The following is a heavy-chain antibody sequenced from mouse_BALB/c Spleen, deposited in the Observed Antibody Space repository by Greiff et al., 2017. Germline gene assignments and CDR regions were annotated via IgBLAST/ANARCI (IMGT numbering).Heavy chain of an antibody. CDR2: IWSGGST. Sequence: VQVVESGPGLVQPSQSLSITCTVSGFSLTSYGVHWVRQSPGKGLEWLGVIWSGGSTDYNAAFISRLSISKDNSKSQVFFKMNSLQANDTAIYYCARKGLGRGYFDYWGQGTTLTVSS. CDR1: GFSLTSYG. J-gene: IGHJ2*01. V-gene: IGHV2-2*02. D-gene: IGHD4-1*01. CDR3: ARKGLGRGYFDY.